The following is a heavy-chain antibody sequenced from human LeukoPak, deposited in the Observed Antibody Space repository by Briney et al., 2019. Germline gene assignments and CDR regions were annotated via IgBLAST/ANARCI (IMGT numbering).Heavy chain of an antibody. D-gene: IGHD6-13*01. J-gene: IGHJ4*02. CDR1: GFTFSSNF. CDR2: ISNDGSNK. CDR3: VKDRSNTWSFDY. Sequence: GGSLRLSCAASGFTFSSNFMHWGRQAPDKGLEWVAFISNDGSNKNYIDSVKGRFTISRDNTKNTLHLQMNSLRVEDTAVYFCVKDRSNTWSFDYWGQGTVVTVSS. V-gene: IGHV3-30*18.